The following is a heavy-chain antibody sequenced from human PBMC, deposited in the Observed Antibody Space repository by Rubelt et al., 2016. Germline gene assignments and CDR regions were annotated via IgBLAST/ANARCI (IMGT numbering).Heavy chain of an antibody. J-gene: IGHJ4*02. V-gene: IGHV3-33*01. CDR2: IWYDGTNK. Sequence: SRSGMHWVRQAPGKGLEWVAVIWYDGTNKYYGDSVKGRFTISRDNSKNTLYLQMNGLRREDTAVYYCARGRSKFDYWGQGTLVTVFS. CDR1: SRSG. CDR3: ARGRSKFDY. D-gene: IGHD1-26*01.